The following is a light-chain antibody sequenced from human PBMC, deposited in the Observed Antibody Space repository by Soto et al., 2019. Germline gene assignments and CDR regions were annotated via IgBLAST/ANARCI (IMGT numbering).Light chain of an antibody. V-gene: IGKV1-33*01. Sequence: DIQMTQSPSSLSASVGDRVTITCQASQNINNYLNWYQQKPARAPKLLIYNASNLEAGVPSRFRGSGSDTDITFTISRLQPEDIATYYCQHYENLPTFGQGTRLELK. CDR1: QNINNY. J-gene: IGKJ5*01. CDR3: QHYENLPT. CDR2: NAS.